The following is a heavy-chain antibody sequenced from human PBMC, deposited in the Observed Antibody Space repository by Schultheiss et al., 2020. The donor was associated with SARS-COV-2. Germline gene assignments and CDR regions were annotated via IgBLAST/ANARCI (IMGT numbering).Heavy chain of an antibody. J-gene: IGHJ4*02. CDR3: ARDLSTVTVV. V-gene: IGHV4-31*03. CDR1: GGSISRSGYY. CDR2: IYYSGST. D-gene: IGHD4-17*01. Sequence: TLSLTCTVSGGSISRSGYYWGWIRQHPGKGLEWIGYIYYSGSTYYNPSLKSRVTISVDKSKNQFSLKLSSVTAADTAVYYCARDLSTVTVVWGQGTLVTVSS.